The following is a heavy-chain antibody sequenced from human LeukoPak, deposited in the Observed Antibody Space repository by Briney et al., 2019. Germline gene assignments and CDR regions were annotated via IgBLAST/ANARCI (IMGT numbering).Heavy chain of an antibody. CDR2: INTNTGNP. CDR1: GYTFTSYA. J-gene: IGHJ6*03. CDR3: YMDV. D-gene: IGHD3-3*01. Sequence: VSVKVSCKASGYTFTSYAMNWVRQAPGQGLEWMGWINTNTGNPTYAQGFTGRFVFSLDTSVSTAYYCARAYDFWSGYSYYYYMDVWGKGTTVTVSS. V-gene: IGHV7-4-1*01.